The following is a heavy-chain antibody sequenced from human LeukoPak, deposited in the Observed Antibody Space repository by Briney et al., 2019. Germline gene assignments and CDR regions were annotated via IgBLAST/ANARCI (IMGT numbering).Heavy chain of an antibody. V-gene: IGHV1-18*01. J-gene: IGHJ6*02. Sequence: ASVKVSCKASGYTFTAYGISWVRQAPGQGLEWMGWISGYNGNTEYAQKFQGRVTMTTDTSTSTAYMELRSLRSDDTAVYHCARDTCSSSSCYTPGYNYHYGMDVWGQGTTVTVSS. CDR3: ARDTCSSSSCYTPGYNYHYGMDV. D-gene: IGHD2-2*02. CDR2: ISGYNGNT. CDR1: GYTFTAYG.